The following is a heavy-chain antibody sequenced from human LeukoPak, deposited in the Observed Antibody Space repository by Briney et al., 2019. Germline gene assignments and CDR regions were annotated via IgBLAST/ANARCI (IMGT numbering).Heavy chain of an antibody. V-gene: IGHV3-21*01. CDR2: ISSSSSYI. D-gene: IGHD4-11*01. CDR3: ARDMRDYMDYYYSSMDV. Sequence: PGGSLRLSCAASGFTFSSYSMNWGRQAPGKGLEWVSSISSSSSYIYYADSVKGRFTISRDNAKNSLHLQMNSLRAGDTAVYYCARDMRDYMDYYYSSMDVWGKGTTVTVSS. J-gene: IGHJ6*03. CDR1: GFTFSSYS.